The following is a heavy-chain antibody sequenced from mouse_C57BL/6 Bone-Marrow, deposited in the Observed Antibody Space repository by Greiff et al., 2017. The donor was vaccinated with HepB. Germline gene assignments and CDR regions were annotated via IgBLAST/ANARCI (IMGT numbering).Heavy chain of an antibody. CDR1: GFPITSGYY. CDR2: ITHSGET. CDR3: AGVSYYYGSSWYFDV. V-gene: IGHV12-3*01. D-gene: IGHD1-1*01. Sequence: VQLVESGPGLVKPSQSLFLTCSITGFPITSGYYWIWIRQSPGKPLEWMGYITHSGETFYNPSLQSPISITRETSKNQFFLQLNSVTTEDTAMYYCAGVSYYYGSSWYFDVWGTGTTVTVSS. J-gene: IGHJ1*03.